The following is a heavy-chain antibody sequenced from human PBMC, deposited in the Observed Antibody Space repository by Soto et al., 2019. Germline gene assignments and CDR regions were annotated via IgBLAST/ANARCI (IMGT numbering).Heavy chain of an antibody. Sequence: PGGSLRLSCAASGFSFSSYGMHWVRQAPGKGLDWVAVIWYDGSNKYYADPVKGRFTISRDNSKNTLYLQMNSLRVEDTAVYYCARAKYTGSYFAACDIWGQGTMVTVSS. CDR1: GFSFSSYG. V-gene: IGHV3-33*03. CDR2: IWYDGSNK. CDR3: ARAKYTGSYFAACDI. D-gene: IGHD1-26*01. J-gene: IGHJ3*02.